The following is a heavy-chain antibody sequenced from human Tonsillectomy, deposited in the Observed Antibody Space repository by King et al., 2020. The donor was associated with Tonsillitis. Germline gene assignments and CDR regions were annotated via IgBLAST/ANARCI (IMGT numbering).Heavy chain of an antibody. V-gene: IGHV3-48*02. D-gene: IGHD2-21*02. CDR2: ISSSSSII. J-gene: IGHJ4*02. CDR3: ARGGDYPFDY. Sequence: VQLVESGGGLVQPGGSLRLSCAASGFPFSSYSMNWVRQAPGKGLEWVSYISSSSSIIYYADSVKGRFTISRDDAKNSLYLQMNSLRDEDTAVYYCARGGDYPFDYWGQGTLVTVSS. CDR1: GFPFSSYS.